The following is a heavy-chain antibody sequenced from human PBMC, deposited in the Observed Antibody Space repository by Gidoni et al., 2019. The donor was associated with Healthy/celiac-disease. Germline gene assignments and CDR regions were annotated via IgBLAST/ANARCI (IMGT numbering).Heavy chain of an antibody. CDR3: ARGKTFLGYCSGGSCYGQKPARYSSCWTFDY. Sequence: HVQLQQWGAGLFKPSETLSRTCAGYGGSFRGYYWRCIRQPPGQGLEWIGEINHTGSTNDNPSLKSRVTISVDTSKNQFSLKLSSVTAADTAVYYCARGKTFLGYCSGGSCYGQKPARYSSCWTFDYWGQGTLVTVSS. J-gene: IGHJ4*02. CDR1: GGSFRGYY. V-gene: IGHV4-34*01. D-gene: IGHD2-15*01. CDR2: INHTGST.